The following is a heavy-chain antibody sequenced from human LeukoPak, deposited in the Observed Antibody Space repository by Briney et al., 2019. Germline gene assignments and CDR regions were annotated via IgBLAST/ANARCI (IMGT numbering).Heavy chain of an antibody. CDR2: ISSSSSYI. CDR1: GFTFSSYS. J-gene: IGHJ3*02. D-gene: IGHD3-22*01. Sequence: PGGSLRLSCAASGFTFSSYSMNWVRQAPGKGLEWVSSISSSSSYIYYADSVKGRFTISRDNAKNSLYLQMNSLRAEDTAVYYCAREYYYDSRAPGAFDIWGQGTMVTVSS. V-gene: IGHV3-21*01. CDR3: AREYYYDSRAPGAFDI.